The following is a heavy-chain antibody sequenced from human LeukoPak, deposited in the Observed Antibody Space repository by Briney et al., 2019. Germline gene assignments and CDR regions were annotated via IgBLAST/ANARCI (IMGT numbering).Heavy chain of an antibody. D-gene: IGHD1-26*01. CDR2: INCNGGST. J-gene: IGHJ3*02. V-gene: IGHV3-20*03. CDR3: AGLIGSPNLDDAFDI. Sequence: FTFGXXGXXXVRXAPXKGXXXXXGINCNGGSTVYADSLKGRFTISTDNAKNSLYLQMNSLRAEDTALYYCAGLIGSPNLDDAFDIWGQGTMVTVSS. CDR1: FTFGXXG.